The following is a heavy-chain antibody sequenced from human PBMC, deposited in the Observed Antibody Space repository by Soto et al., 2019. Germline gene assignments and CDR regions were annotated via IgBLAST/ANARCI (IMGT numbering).Heavy chain of an antibody. Sequence: GGSLRLSCVASGFTFSNYAMHWVRQAPGKGLGWVAVISSDGSEKYYLDSVRDRFTISRDNSKNTLYLQMNNLRPEDTAMYYCARDGDVNTGFGKDYWGQGTLVTVSS. V-gene: IGHV3-30*03. D-gene: IGHD3-16*01. CDR3: ARDGDVNTGFGKDY. CDR1: GFTFSNYA. CDR2: ISSDGSEK. J-gene: IGHJ4*02.